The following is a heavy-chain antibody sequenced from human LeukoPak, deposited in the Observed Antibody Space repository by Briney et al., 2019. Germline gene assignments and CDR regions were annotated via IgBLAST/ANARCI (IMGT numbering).Heavy chain of an antibody. D-gene: IGHD4-17*01. CDR2: ISSSSSYI. V-gene: IGHV3-21*01. CDR1: GFTFSSYS. CDR3: ARDLHYGDDRTRYYYYGMDV. J-gene: IGHJ6*02. Sequence: GGSLRLSCAASGFTFSSYSMNWVRQAPGKGLEWVSSISSSSSYIYYADSVKGRFTISRDNAKNSLYLQMNSLRAEDTAVYYCARDLHYGDDRTRYYYYGMDVWGQGSTVTVSS.